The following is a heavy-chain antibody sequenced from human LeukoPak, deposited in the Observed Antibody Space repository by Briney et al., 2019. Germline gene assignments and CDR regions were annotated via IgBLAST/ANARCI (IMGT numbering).Heavy chain of an antibody. J-gene: IGHJ4*02. CDR1: GFTFSSYA. CDR2: ISGSGGST. CDR3: AKSGCSTISCSLGLDY. D-gene: IGHD2-2*01. Sequence: AGGSLRLSCAASGFTFSSYAMSWVRQAPGKGLEWVSAISGSGGSTYYADSVKGRFTISRDNSKNTLYLQMNSLRAEDTAVYYCAKSGCSTISCSLGLDYWGQGTLVTVSS. V-gene: IGHV3-23*01.